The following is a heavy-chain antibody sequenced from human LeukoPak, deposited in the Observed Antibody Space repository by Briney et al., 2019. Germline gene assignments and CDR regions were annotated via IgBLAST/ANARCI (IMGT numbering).Heavy chain of an antibody. Sequence: PSETLSLTCTVSGGSITLSAYCWGWLRLPPGKGWEWIGTISDSGTTYYNPAHPSPLPTTVDKSKTQFSPNVKSGTAPATAVYYYATREHHLQQTPGAYWGPGTLVTVSS. V-gene: IGHV4-39*01. D-gene: IGHD1-26*01. CDR1: GGSITLSAYC. J-gene: IGHJ4*02. CDR2: ISDSGTT. CDR3: ATREHHLQQTPGAY.